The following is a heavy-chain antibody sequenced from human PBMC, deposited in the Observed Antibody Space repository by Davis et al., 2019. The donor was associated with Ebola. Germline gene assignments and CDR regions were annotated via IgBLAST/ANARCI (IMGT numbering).Heavy chain of an antibody. CDR1: GFTFSSYW. J-gene: IGHJ4*02. D-gene: IGHD1-26*01. CDR3: TSTAGSVDY. CDR2: IKQDGNEK. V-gene: IGHV3-7*03. Sequence: GESLKISCAASGFTFSSYWMSWVRQAPGKGLEWVANIKQDGNEKYYVDSVKGRFTISRDNAKNSLYLQMNSLRAEDTAVYYCTSTAGSVDYWGQGTLVTVSS.